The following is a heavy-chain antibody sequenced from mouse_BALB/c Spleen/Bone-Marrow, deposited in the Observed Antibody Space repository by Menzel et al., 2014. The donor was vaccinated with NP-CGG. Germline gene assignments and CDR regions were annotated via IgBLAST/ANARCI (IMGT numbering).Heavy chain of an antibody. V-gene: IGHV14-3*02. CDR2: IDPANGNT. D-gene: IGHD4-1*01. Sequence: EVQLQQSGAELVKPGASVKLSCTASGFNIKDTYMHWVKQRPEQGLEWIGRIDPANGNTKYDPKFQGKATITADTSSNTAYLQLSSLTSEDTAVYYGARWEYYAMDYWGQGTSFTVPS. J-gene: IGHJ4*01. CDR1: GFNIKDTY. CDR3: ARWEYYAMDY.